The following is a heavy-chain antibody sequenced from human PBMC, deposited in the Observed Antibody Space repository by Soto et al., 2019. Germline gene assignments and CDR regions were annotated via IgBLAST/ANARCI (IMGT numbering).Heavy chain of an antibody. CDR3: AKDRRIAAAGLRSWFDP. CDR2: ISYDGSNK. J-gene: IGHJ5*02. CDR1: GFTFSSYG. V-gene: IGHV3-30*18. D-gene: IGHD6-13*01. Sequence: QVQLVESGGGVVQPGRSLRLSCAASGFTFSSYGMHWVRQAPGKGLEWVAVISYDGSNKYYADSVKGRFTISRDNSKNPLYLQMNSLRAEDTAVYYCAKDRRIAAAGLRSWFDPWGQGTLVTVSS.